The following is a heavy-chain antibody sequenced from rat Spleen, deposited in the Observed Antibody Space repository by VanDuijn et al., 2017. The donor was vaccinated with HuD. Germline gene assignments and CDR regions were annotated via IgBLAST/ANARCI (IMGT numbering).Heavy chain of an antibody. J-gene: IGHJ4*01. CDR1: GFTFSNYD. CDR3: ARPGITSYVMDA. V-gene: IGHV5-25*01. Sequence: EVQLVESGGGLVQPGRSLKLSCAASGFTFSNYDMAWVRQAPTKGLEWVASISTSGGSTYYRDSVKGRFTVSRDNANSTLYLQMNSLRSEDTATYYCARPGITSYVMDAWGQGASVTVSS. D-gene: IGHD1-4*01. CDR2: ISTSGGST.